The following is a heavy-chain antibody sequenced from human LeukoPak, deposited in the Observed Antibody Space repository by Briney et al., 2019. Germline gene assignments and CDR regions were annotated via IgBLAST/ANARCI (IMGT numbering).Heavy chain of an antibody. V-gene: IGHV4-39*01. CDR1: GGSISSSNYY. CDR3: ARLRAKHYDILTGYFGIYYFDY. D-gene: IGHD3-9*01. CDR2: IFYSGST. Sequence: SETLSLTCTVSGGSISSSNYYRGWIRQPPGKGLEWIGSIFYSGSTYYNPSLKSRVTIYVDTSKNQFSLKLSSVTAADTAVFYCARLRAKHYDILTGYFGIYYFDYWGQGTLVTVSS. J-gene: IGHJ4*02.